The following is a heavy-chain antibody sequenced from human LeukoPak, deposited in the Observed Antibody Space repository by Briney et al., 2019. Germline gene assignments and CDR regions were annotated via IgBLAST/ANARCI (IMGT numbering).Heavy chain of an antibody. CDR3: GRLMGGYDSYFYGMDV. CDR1: GFTFRSFG. Sequence: GRSLRLSCAASGFTFRSFGMHWVRQAPGKGLEWVAVISYDGSNKYYADSVKGRFTISRDNSQNTLYLQMNSLRPEDTAVYYCGRLMGGYDSYFYGMDVWGQGTTVTVSS. D-gene: IGHD5-12*01. J-gene: IGHJ6*02. V-gene: IGHV3-30*03. CDR2: ISYDGSNK.